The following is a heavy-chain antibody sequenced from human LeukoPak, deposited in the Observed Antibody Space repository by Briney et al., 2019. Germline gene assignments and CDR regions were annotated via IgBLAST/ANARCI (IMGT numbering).Heavy chain of an antibody. CDR3: ARDPNDYGDYIWAHYGMDV. J-gene: IGHJ6*02. CDR1: GFTFSSYW. D-gene: IGHD4-17*01. V-gene: IGHV3-7*01. CDR2: IKQDGSEK. Sequence: PGGSLRLSCAASGFTFSSYWMSWVRQAPGKGLEWVANIKQDGSEKYYVDSVKGRFTISRDNAKNSLYLQMNSLRAEDTAVYYCARDPNDYGDYIWAHYGMDVWGQGTTVTVSS.